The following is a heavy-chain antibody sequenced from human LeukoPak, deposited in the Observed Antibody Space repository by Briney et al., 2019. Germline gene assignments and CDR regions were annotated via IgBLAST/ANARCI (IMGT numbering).Heavy chain of an antibody. CDR2: IWYEGSNK. D-gene: IGHD5-24*01. J-gene: IGHJ4*02. CDR1: ASTFSSYG. Sequence: RGSLRLSCAASASTFSSYGMHWVRQAPGKGLEWVAVIWYEGSNKYYADSVKGRFTISRDNSKNTLYLQMNSLRAEDTAVYYCARDGEGYGYWGQGTLVTVSS. V-gene: IGHV3-33*01. CDR3: ARDGEGYGY.